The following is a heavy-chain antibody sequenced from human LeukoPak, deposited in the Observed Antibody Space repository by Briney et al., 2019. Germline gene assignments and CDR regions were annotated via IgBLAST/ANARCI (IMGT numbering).Heavy chain of an antibody. CDR1: GYPFSSYE. J-gene: IGHJ4*02. CDR2: ICSSGSTI. V-gene: IGHV3-48*03. CDR3: ARDRGNGALDY. Sequence: GGSLSLSCAVSGYPFSSYEMIWVRDSPGKALEGVSYICSSGSTIYYADSVKGRFTISRDNAKNSLYLQMNSLRAEDTAVYYCARDRGNGALDYWGQGTLVTVSS. D-gene: IGHD1-1*01.